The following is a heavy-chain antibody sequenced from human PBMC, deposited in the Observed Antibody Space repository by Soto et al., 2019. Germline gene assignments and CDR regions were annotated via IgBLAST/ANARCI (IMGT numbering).Heavy chain of an antibody. CDR1: GFTFSSYA. V-gene: IGHV3-30-3*01. CDR2: ISYDGSNK. CDR3: ASARSSSYYYSYGMDV. J-gene: IGHJ6*02. D-gene: IGHD6-13*01. Sequence: GGSLRLSCAASGFTFSSYAMHWVRQAPGKGLEWGVVISYDGSNKYYADSVKGRFTISRVNSKNTLYLQMNSLRAEDTAVYYGASARSSSYYYSYGMDVWGQGTTVTVSS.